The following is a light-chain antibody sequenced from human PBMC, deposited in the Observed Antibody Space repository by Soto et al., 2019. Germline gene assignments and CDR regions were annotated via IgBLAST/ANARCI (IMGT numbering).Light chain of an antibody. Sequence: EDVLSLSPGNRALLPGDRTTMYSIASQSPTNNYFAWYPYKPGRALRLLIDGAPNRATGIPDRFSGRGSGTDFTLTISRLEPEDVAVYYGQWYEAGVTFGEGTQVE. CDR3: QWYEAGVT. J-gene: IGKJ4*02. CDR2: GAP. CDR1: QSPTNNY. V-gene: IGKV3-20*01.